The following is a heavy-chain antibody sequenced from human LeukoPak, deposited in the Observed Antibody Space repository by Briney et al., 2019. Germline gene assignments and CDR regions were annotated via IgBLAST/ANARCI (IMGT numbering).Heavy chain of an antibody. Sequence: GGSLRLSCAASGFTFSSYSMNWVRQAPGKGLEWVSAISGSGGSTYYADSVKGRFTISRDNSKNTLYLPMNSLRVEDTAVYYCAKSGSRSYPDYWGQGTLVTVSS. V-gene: IGHV3-23*01. J-gene: IGHJ4*02. CDR2: ISGSGGST. D-gene: IGHD1-26*01. CDR3: AKSGSRSYPDY. CDR1: GFTFSSYS.